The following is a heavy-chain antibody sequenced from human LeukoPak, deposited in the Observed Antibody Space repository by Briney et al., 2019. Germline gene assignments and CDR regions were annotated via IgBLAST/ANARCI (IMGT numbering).Heavy chain of an antibody. Sequence: ASVKVSCKASGYTFTSYGISWVRQAPGQGLEWMGWISAYNGNTNYAQKLQGRVTMTTDTSTSTAYMELRSLRSDDTAVYYCAKPPYVLRFLEWPAGFGMDVWGQGTTVTVSS. J-gene: IGHJ6*02. CDR1: GYTFTSYG. CDR2: ISAYNGNT. CDR3: AKPPYVLRFLEWPAGFGMDV. V-gene: IGHV1-18*01. D-gene: IGHD3-3*01.